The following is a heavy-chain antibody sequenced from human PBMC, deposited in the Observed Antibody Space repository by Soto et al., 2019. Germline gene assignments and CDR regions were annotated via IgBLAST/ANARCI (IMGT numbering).Heavy chain of an antibody. CDR1: GDSISTFY. J-gene: IGHJ4*02. V-gene: IGHV4-59*01. Sequence: SETLSLTCTVSGDSISTFYWGWMRQSPGKELEWIGYVYYTGSTNYNPSLKGRATISVDRSKNQFSLKLTSANAADTAVYYCARGRTVRNYADDSSDYFYFFDYWGQGTQVTVSS. CDR2: VYYTGST. D-gene: IGHD3-22*01. CDR3: ARGRTVRNYADDSSDYFYFFDY.